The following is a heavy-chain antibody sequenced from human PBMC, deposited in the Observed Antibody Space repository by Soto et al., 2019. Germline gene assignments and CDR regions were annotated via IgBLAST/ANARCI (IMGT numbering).Heavy chain of an antibody. V-gene: IGHV1-69*13. Sequence: SVKVSCKASGGTFSSYAISWVRQAPGQGLEWMGGIIPIFGTANYAQKFQGRVTITADESTSTAYMELSSLRSEDTAVYYCARVPRSYDYVWGSYRPTHYFDYWGQGTLVTVPQ. CDR1: GGTFSSYA. CDR2: IIPIFGTA. J-gene: IGHJ4*02. CDR3: ARVPRSYDYVWGSYRPTHYFDY. D-gene: IGHD3-16*02.